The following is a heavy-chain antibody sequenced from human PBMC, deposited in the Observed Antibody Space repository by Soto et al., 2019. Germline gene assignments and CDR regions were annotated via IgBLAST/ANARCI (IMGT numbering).Heavy chain of an antibody. CDR1: GFTFSSYW. J-gene: IGHJ6*02. CDR2: INSDGSST. CDR3: ARDYGDYEGDYYYGMDV. D-gene: IGHD4-17*01. V-gene: IGHV3-74*01. Sequence: LRLSCAASGFTFSSYWMHWVRQAPGKGLVWVSRINSDGSSTSYADSVKGRFTISRDNAKNTLYLQMNSLRAEDTAVYYCARDYGDYEGDYYYGMDVWGQGTTVTVSS.